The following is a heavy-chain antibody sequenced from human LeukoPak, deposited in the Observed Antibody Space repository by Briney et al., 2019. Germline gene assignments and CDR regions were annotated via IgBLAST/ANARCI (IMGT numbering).Heavy chain of an antibody. Sequence: SETLSLTCTVSGGSISSSSYYWGWIRQPPGKGLEWIGNIYHNGSTYYNPSLKSRVTISVDTSKNQFSLKLSSVTAADTAVYYCARAGPGGAFDIWGQGTMVTVSS. CDR3: ARAGPGGAFDI. CDR2: IYHNGST. CDR1: GGSISSSSYY. V-gene: IGHV4-39*07. J-gene: IGHJ3*02. D-gene: IGHD4-23*01.